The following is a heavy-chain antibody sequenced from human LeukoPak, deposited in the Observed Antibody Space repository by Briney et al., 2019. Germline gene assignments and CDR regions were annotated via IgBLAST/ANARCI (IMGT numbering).Heavy chain of an antibody. Sequence: GVSLRLSCAASGFTVSSNYINWVRQAPGKGLEWVSFVSDSGGVTNYADSVKGRFTISRDNSENTVNLQMNSLRAEDTAVYYCAKIRAYTYDSGLDDRGQGTLVTVSS. J-gene: IGHJ4*02. CDR1: GFTVSSNY. CDR2: VSDSGGVT. CDR3: AKIRAYTYDSGLDD. V-gene: IGHV3-23*01. D-gene: IGHD5-12*01.